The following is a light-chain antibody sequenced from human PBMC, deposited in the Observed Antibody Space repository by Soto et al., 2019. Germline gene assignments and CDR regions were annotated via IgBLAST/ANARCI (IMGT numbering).Light chain of an antibody. CDR2: EDQ. CDR1: SGNIASSS. Sequence: NFMLTQPHSVSESPGKTVTISCTRSSGNIASSSVQWYQQRPGSAPTTIIYEDQQRPSGVPDRFSGSIDASSNSASLTISGLKTEDEADYYCQSYDTSTPVVFGGRTKLTVL. V-gene: IGLV6-57*04. J-gene: IGLJ2*01. CDR3: QSYDTSTPVV.